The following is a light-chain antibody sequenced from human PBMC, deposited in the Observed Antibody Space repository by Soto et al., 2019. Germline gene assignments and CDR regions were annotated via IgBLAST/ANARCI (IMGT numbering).Light chain of an antibody. J-gene: IGKJ5*01. Sequence: EIVLTQSPVTLSLSPGERATLSCRASQSVTDFLAWYQQKPGQAPRLLIYDASNRATGIPARFSGSGSGTDFTLTISSLEPEDSAVYYCQQRHMWPITFGQGTRLEIK. CDR3: QQRHMWPIT. V-gene: IGKV3-11*01. CDR1: QSVTDF. CDR2: DAS.